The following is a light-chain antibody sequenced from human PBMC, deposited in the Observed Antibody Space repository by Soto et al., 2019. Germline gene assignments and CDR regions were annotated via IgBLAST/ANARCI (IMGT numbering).Light chain of an antibody. J-gene: IGKJ3*01. Sequence: EIVITQSPATLSVSPGERATLSCRASQSVSSDLAWYQQKPGQAPRLLIYGASTRATGIPARFSASGSGTEFTLTISSLQSEDFAVYYCQQYNNWPPLFTFGPGTKVDI. CDR3: QQYNNWPPLFT. V-gene: IGKV3-15*01. CDR2: GAS. CDR1: QSVSSD.